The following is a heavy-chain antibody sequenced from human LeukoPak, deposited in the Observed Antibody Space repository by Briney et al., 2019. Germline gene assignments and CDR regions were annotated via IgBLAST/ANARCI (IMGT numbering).Heavy chain of an antibody. Sequence: GRSLRLSCAASGFTFSGSTMHWVRQASGKGLEWVGHIRSKANSYATAYAASVKGRFTISRDDSRNTAYLQMNSLKTEDAAVYYCTRRGDDRPDWGQGTLVTVSS. D-gene: IGHD3-16*01. CDR3: TRRGDDRPD. CDR2: IRSKANSYAT. V-gene: IGHV3-73*01. J-gene: IGHJ4*02. CDR1: GFTFSGST.